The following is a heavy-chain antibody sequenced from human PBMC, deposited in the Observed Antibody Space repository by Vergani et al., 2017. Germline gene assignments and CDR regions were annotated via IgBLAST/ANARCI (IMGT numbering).Heavy chain of an antibody. J-gene: IGHJ4*02. D-gene: IGHD1-14*01. V-gene: IGHV4-59*01. CDR2: VEDSGYF. Sequence: QVQPQESCPGLVRPSEILSPTSTVPGGPLSGYYWNWIRQTSGEGLEWIGYVEDSGYFNYNPYLKTRVSMSSDTSNNQFSLMLSSVTVADTAVYYCARSIVSRNPPDYFDNWGQGTLVTVSS. CDR3: ARSIVSRNPPDYFDN. CDR1: GGPLSGYY.